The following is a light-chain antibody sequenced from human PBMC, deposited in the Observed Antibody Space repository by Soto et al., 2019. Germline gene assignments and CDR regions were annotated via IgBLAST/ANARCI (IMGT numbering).Light chain of an antibody. CDR2: AAS. V-gene: IGKV1-9*01. Sequence: DIQMTQSPASLSASLGDKVTIACRTSQTISRSLNWYHHRPGKAPKLLIYAASTLQSGVPSRFSGSGSGADFTLTISSLQPEDFATYYCQQLNSYPYTFGQGTKVDIK. CDR3: QQLNSYPYT. CDR1: QTISRS. J-gene: IGKJ2*01.